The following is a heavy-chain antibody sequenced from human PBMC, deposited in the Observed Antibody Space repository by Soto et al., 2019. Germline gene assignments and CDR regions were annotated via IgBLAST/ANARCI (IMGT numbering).Heavy chain of an antibody. CDR1: GYTLTELS. CDR2: FDPGDGET. Sequence: ASVKVSCKVSGYTLTELSMHWVRQAPGKGLEWMGGFDPGDGETIYAQKFQGRVTMTEDTSTDTAYMELSSLRSEDTAVYYCATDFSYFDCWTAPPTHNRGQGTLGTLS. V-gene: IGHV1-24*01. D-gene: IGHD3-3*01. CDR3: ATDFSYFDCWTAPPTHN. J-gene: IGHJ4*02.